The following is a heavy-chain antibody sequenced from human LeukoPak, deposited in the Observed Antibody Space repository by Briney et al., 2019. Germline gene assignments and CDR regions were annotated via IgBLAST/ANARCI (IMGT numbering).Heavy chain of an antibody. V-gene: IGHV3-66*02. D-gene: IGHD2-2*01. J-gene: IGHJ4*02. CDR3: ARVRYCSSTSCSNFDY. Sequence: PRGSLRLSCAASGFTVSSNYMSWVRQAPGKGLEWVSVIYSGGSTYYADSVKGRFTISRDNSKNTLYLQMNSLRAEDTAVYYCARVRYCSSTSCSNFDYWGQGTLVTVSS. CDR2: IYSGGST. CDR1: GFTVSSNY.